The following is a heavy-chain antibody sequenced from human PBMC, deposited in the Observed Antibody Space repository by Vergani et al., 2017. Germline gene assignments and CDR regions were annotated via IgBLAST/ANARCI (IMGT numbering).Heavy chain of an antibody. CDR3: ARSKRYCSSTSCQPFDY. J-gene: IGHJ4*02. CDR2: IYYSGST. D-gene: IGHD2-2*01. CDR1: GGSISSSSYY. Sequence: QLQLQESGPGLVKPSETLSLTCTVSGGSISSSSYYWGWIRQPPGKGLEWIGSIYYSGSTYYNPSLKSRVTISVDTSKNQFYLKLSSVTAADTAVYYCARSKRYCSSTSCQPFDYWGQGTLVTVSS. V-gene: IGHV4-39*01.